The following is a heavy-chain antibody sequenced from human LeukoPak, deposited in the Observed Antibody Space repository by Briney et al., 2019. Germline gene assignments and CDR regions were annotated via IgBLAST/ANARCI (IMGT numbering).Heavy chain of an antibody. J-gene: IGHJ4*02. Sequence: SETLSLTCTVSGGSISSYYWNWIRQPPGKGLEWIGYIYYSGSTNYNPSLKSRVTISVDTSKNQFSLKLSSVTAADTAVYYCARFNSSWSYFDYWGQGTLVTVSS. CDR3: ARFNSSWSYFDY. D-gene: IGHD6-13*01. CDR1: GGSISSYY. CDR2: IYYSGST. V-gene: IGHV4-59*01.